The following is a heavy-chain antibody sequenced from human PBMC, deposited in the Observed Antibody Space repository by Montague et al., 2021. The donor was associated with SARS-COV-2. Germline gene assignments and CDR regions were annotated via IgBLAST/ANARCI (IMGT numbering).Heavy chain of an antibody. V-gene: IGHV4-59*01. J-gene: IGHJ4*02. CDR2: IYYSGST. CDR1: GGSISSYY. D-gene: IGHD3-3*01. CDR3: ARYYYGFWSGYYSHYYFDY. Sequence: SETQSLTCTVSGGSISSYYWSWIRQPPGKGLEWIGYIYYSGSTNYNPSLKSRVTISVDTSKNQFSLKLSSVTAADTAVYYCARYYYGFWSGYYSHYYFDYWGQGTLVTVSS.